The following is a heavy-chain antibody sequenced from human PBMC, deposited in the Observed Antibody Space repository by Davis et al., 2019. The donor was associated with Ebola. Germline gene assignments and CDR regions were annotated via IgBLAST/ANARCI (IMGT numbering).Heavy chain of an antibody. CDR3: ARGRLTGTTMNYYYGMDV. Sequence: SVKVSCKASGGTFSSYAISWVRQAPGQGLEWMGGIIPIFGTENYAQKFQGRVTITADESTSTAYMELSSLRSEDTAVYYCARGRLTGTTMNYYYGMDVWGQGTTVTVSS. V-gene: IGHV1-69*13. D-gene: IGHD1-7*01. J-gene: IGHJ6*02. CDR2: IIPIFGTE. CDR1: GGTFSSYA.